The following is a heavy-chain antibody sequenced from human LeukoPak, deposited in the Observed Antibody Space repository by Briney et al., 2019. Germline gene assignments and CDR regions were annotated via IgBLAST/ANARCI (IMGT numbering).Heavy chain of an antibody. CDR1: GFTFSSYW. Sequence: GGSLRLSCAASGFTFSSYWMSWVRQAPGKGLEWVANIKQDGSEKYYVDSVKGRFTISRDNAKNSLYLQMNSLRAEDTAVYYCARVADCSGGSCYSGVVYFDYWGQGTLITVSS. CDR2: IKQDGSEK. D-gene: IGHD2-15*01. J-gene: IGHJ4*02. V-gene: IGHV3-7*01. CDR3: ARVADCSGGSCYSGVVYFDY.